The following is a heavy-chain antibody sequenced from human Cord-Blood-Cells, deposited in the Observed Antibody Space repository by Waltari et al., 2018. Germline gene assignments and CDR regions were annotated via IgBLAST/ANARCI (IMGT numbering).Heavy chain of an antibody. J-gene: IGHJ6*03. CDR3: ARETRYYYYMDV. Sequence: QVQLVQSGAEVKKPGSSVKVSCKASGGTFSSYAISWVRQAPGQGLEWMGGISPILGIANYAQKFQVRVTITADESTSTAYMELSSLRSEDTAVYYCARETRYYYYMDVWGKGTTVTVSS. CDR2: ISPILGIA. V-gene: IGHV1-69*04. CDR1: GGTFSSYA.